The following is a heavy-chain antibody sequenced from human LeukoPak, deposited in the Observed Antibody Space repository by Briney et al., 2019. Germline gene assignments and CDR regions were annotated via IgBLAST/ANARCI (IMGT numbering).Heavy chain of an antibody. CDR2: IDPSGGST. V-gene: IGHV1-46*01. CDR1: GYTFTSYY. Sequence: ASVKVSCKASGYTFTSYYMHWVRQAPGQGLEWMGIIDPSGGSTSYAQKFQGRVTMTRDTSTSTVYMELSSLRSEDTAVYYCARDRDSSSWYRIPSVLWSWGQGTLATVSS. D-gene: IGHD6-13*01. J-gene: IGHJ4*02. CDR3: ARDRDSSSWYRIPSVLWS.